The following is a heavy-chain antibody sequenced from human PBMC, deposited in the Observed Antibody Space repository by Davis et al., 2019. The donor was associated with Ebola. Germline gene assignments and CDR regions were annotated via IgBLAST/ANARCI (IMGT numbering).Heavy chain of an antibody. CDR3: VRTSIVGTTTTASDI. Sequence: AASVKVSCKASGYTFTSYGISWVRQAPGQGLEWMGWISAYNGNTNYAQKFQGRVSVTTATSTNTVYMELRSLRSDDTAVYYCVRTSIVGTTTTASDIWGQGTMVTVSS. CDR1: GYTFTSYG. V-gene: IGHV1-18*01. J-gene: IGHJ3*02. CDR2: ISAYNGNT. D-gene: IGHD1-26*01.